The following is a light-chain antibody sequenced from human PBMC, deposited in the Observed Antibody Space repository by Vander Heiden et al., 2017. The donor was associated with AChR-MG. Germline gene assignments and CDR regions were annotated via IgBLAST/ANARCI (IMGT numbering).Light chain of an antibody. CDR1: SSNIGNNY. CDR2: DNN. J-gene: IGLJ1*01. CDR3: GTWDTRLTASV. V-gene: IGLV1-51*01. Sequence: QSVLTQPPSVSAAPGQKVTISCSGSSSNIGNNYVSWYQQFPGTAPKLLIYDNNKRPSGMPDRVSGSKSGTSATLGITGLQTGDEADYYCGTWDTRLTASVFGTGTKITVL.